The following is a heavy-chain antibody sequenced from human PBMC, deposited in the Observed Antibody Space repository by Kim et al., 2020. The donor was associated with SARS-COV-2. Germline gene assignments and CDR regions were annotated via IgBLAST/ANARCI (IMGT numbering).Heavy chain of an antibody. CDR1: GGSISSGGYY. CDR3: AREVLWIAAAEVYYFDY. D-gene: IGHD6-13*01. Sequence: SETLSLTCTVSGGSISSGGYYWSWIRQHPGKGLEWIGYIYYSGSTYYNPSLKSRVTISVDTSKNQFSLKLSSVTAADTAVYYCAREVLWIAAAEVYYFDYWGQGTLVTVSS. J-gene: IGHJ4*02. V-gene: IGHV4-31*03. CDR2: IYYSGST.